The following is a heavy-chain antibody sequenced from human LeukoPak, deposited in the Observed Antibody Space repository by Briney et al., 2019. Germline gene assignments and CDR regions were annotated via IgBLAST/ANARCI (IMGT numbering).Heavy chain of an antibody. CDR1: GFAFSSYG. J-gene: IGHJ4*02. Sequence: PGGSLRLSCAASGFAFSSYGMSWVRKAPGKGLGLVSASSNSGGGVYHADSVKGRFTISRDNFKNTLYLQMNSLRAEDTALYYCAKARGSSWYEFDCWGQGTLVTVSP. V-gene: IGHV3-23*01. CDR2: SSNSGGGV. D-gene: IGHD6-13*01. CDR3: AKARGSSWYEFDC.